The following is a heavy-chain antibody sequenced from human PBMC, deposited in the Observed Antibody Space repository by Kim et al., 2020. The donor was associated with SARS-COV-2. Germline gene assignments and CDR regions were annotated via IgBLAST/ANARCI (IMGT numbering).Heavy chain of an antibody. CDR3: ARADYTGSGSGIDY. J-gene: IGHJ4*02. V-gene: IGHV4-61*02. Sequence: TPSLESRVTISVDTSKKQFSLNLTSVTAADTAIYYCARADYTGSGSGIDYWGQGTLVTVSS. D-gene: IGHD3-10*01.